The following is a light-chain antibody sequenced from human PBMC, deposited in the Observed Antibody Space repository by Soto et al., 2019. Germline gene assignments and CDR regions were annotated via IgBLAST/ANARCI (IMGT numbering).Light chain of an antibody. CDR3: SSYAGRNYAV. CDR1: GSDVGGYNY. CDR2: AVD. V-gene: IGLV2-8*01. Sequence: QSALTQPPSASGSPGQSVSISCTGTGSDVGGYNYVSVYQQRPDKAPKLIIYAVDKRPSGVPDRFSGSKSGNSAYLTVSGLQTEDEADYSCSSYAGRNYAVFGRGTQLTVL. J-gene: IGLJ7*01.